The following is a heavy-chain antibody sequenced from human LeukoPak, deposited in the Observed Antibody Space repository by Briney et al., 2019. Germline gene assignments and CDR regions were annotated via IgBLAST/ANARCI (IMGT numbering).Heavy chain of an antibody. D-gene: IGHD5-18*01. Sequence: PWGSLRLSCAASGFTFSSYAMHWVRQAPGKGLEWVANIKKDGSEKYYVDSVKGRFTISRDNARTSLYLQMNSLRAEDTAVYYCARDLSGVTGYTYGRGIDYWGQGTLVTVSS. CDR2: IKKDGSEK. V-gene: IGHV3-7*01. J-gene: IGHJ4*02. CDR1: GFTFSSYA. CDR3: ARDLSGVTGYTYGRGIDY.